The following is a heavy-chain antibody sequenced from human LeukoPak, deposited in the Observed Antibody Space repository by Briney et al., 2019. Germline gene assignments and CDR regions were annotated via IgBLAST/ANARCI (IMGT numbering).Heavy chain of an antibody. CDR2: ISWNSGSI. J-gene: IGHJ6*04. CDR3: AELGITMIGGV. V-gene: IGHV3-9*01. Sequence: GGSLRLSCAASGFTFDDYAMHWVRQAPGKGLEWVSGISWNSGSIGYADSAKGRFTISRDNAKNSLYLQMNSLRAEDTAVYYCAELGITMIGGVWGKGTTVTISS. D-gene: IGHD3-10*02. CDR1: GFTFDDYA.